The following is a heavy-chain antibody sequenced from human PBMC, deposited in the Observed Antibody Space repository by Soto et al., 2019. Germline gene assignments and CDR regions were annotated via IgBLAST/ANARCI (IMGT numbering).Heavy chain of an antibody. Sequence: QVQLVESGGGVVQPGRSLRLSCAASGFTFSSYAMHWVRQAPGKGLEWVAIISYDGSNKYYADSVKGRFTISRDNSKNTLYLQMNSLRAEDTAVYYCARDQGADIDYWGQGTLVTVSS. CDR2: ISYDGSNK. J-gene: IGHJ4*02. V-gene: IGHV3-30-3*01. CDR1: GFTFSSYA. CDR3: ARDQGADIDY. D-gene: IGHD3-16*01.